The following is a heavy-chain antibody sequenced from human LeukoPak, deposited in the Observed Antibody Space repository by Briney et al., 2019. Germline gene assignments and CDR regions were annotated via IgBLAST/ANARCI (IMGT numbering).Heavy chain of an antibody. J-gene: IGHJ4*02. Sequence: ASVNVSCKASGYTFTGYYMHWVRQAPGQGLEWMGWINPNSGGTNYAQKFQGRVTMTRDTPISTAYMELSRLRSDDTAVYYCARAQSGTVAHDYWGQGTLVTVSS. CDR1: GYTFTGYY. D-gene: IGHD6-19*01. V-gene: IGHV1-2*02. CDR3: ARAQSGTVAHDY. CDR2: INPNSGGT.